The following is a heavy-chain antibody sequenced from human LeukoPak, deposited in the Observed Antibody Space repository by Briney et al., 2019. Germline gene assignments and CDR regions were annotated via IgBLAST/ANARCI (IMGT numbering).Heavy chain of an antibody. CDR2: IYTSGST. J-gene: IGHJ4*02. CDR1: GGSISSYY. D-gene: IGHD2-21*01. Sequence: PSETLSLTCTVSGGSISSYYWSWIRQPPGKGLEWIGYIYTSGSTNYNPSLKSRVTISVDTSKNQFSLKLSSVTAADTAVYYCATSRGGHIHWGQGTPVTVSS. V-gene: IGHV4-4*09. CDR3: ATSRGGHIH.